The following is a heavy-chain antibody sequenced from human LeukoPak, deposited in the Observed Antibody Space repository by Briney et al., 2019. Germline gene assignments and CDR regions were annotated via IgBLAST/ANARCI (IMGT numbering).Heavy chain of an antibody. D-gene: IGHD3-3*01. V-gene: IGHV4-34*01. J-gene: IGHJ4*02. CDR1: GGSFSAYY. Sequence: SETLSLTCAVYGGSFSAYYWRWIRQPPGKGLEWIGEINHSGSTNYNPSLKSRVTISVDTSKNQFSLKLSSVTAADTAVYYCARGRSRITIFGVVITNKGFDYWGQGTLVTVSS. CDR3: ARGRSRITIFGVVITNKGFDY. CDR2: INHSGST.